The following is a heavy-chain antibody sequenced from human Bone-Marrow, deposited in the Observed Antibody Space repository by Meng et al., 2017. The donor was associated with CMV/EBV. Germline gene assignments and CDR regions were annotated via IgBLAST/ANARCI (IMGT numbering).Heavy chain of an antibody. J-gene: IGHJ6*02. CDR1: GGSMSSYY. CDR3: ARVEFLGRSTQKSRPTSLDV. V-gene: IGHV4-59*01. D-gene: IGHD3-10*01. CDR2: IYYSGST. Sequence: SETLSLTCAVSGGSMSSYYWSWIRQSPGKGLEWIAYIYYSGSTNYNPSLKSRVTISVDTSKNQFSLKLSSVTAADTAVYYCARVEFLGRSTQKSRPTSLDVWGQGTTVTVSS.